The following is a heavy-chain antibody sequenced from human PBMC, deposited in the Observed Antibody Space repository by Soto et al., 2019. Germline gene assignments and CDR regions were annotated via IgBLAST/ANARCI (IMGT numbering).Heavy chain of an antibody. CDR3: ARDRYGVPRGDYFDS. J-gene: IGHJ4*02. D-gene: IGHD4-17*01. CDR2: IYYSGSN. V-gene: IGHV4-31*01. Sequence: QVQLQESGPGLVKPSQTLSLTCTVSGGSISSGAHYWSWIRQLPGKGLEWIGNIYYSGSNYYNPSLKSPVTISADTSNNPFFLNLRSVTAADTAIYYCARDRYGVPRGDYFDSWGQGILVTVSS. CDR1: GGSISSGAHY.